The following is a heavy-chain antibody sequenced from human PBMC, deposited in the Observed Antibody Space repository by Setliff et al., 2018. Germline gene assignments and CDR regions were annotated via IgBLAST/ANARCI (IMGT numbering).Heavy chain of an antibody. CDR2: ISPYSGNT. V-gene: IGHV1-2*02. CDR3: ASAGDAASGRKGVFEY. Sequence: GPSVKVSCKASGYTFTGYHIHWVRQAPGQGLEWMGWISPYSGNTYSAQRVQGRVTMTRDTSTSTLYMELASLRSEDTAVYYCASAGDAASGRKGVFEYWGQGTAVTVSS. J-gene: IGHJ4*02. D-gene: IGHD1-26*01. CDR1: GYTFTGYH.